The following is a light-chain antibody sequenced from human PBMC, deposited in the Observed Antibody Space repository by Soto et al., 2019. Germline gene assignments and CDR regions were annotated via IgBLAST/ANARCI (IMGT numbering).Light chain of an antibody. CDR3: SSFAVINNPLV. V-gene: IGLV2-8*01. CDR2: EVH. CDR1: SSDVGGSNY. Sequence: QSALTQPPSASGSPGQSVAISCTGTSSDVGGSNYVSWYQRHPGKAPKSMIFEVHKRPTGVPNSFAGSKSGNTASMNVSGLQAADEADYYGSSFAVINNPLVFGGGTKVTV. J-gene: IGLJ2*01.